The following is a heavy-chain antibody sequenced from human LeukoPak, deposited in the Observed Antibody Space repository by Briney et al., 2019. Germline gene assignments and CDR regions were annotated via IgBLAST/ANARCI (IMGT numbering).Heavy chain of an antibody. V-gene: IGHV3-21*01. CDR3: VRGTPTTRDFDS. Sequence: AGGSLRLSCAASGLTFSSYNMNWVRQAPGKGLEWVSFISSSSSYIYYADSVKGRFTISRDNAKNSLFLQMNSLRAEDTAVYYCVRGTPTTRDFDSWGQGTLVTVSS. D-gene: IGHD1-14*01. J-gene: IGHJ4*02. CDR2: ISSSSSYI. CDR1: GLTFSSYN.